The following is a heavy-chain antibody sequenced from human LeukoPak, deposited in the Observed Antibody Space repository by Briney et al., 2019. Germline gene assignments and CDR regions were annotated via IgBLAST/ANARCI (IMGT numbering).Heavy chain of an antibody. V-gene: IGHV1-2*02. CDR2: INPNSGGT. D-gene: IGHD2-8*01. J-gene: IGHJ4*02. CDR1: GYTFTGYY. CDR3: ARGRARYCTNGVCPRGKYYFDY. Sequence: ASVKVTCKASGYTFTGYYMHWVRQAPGQGLEWMGLINPNSGGTNYAQKFQGRVTMTRDTSISTAYMELSRLRSDDTAVYYCARGRARYCTNGVCPRGKYYFDYWGQGTLVTVSS.